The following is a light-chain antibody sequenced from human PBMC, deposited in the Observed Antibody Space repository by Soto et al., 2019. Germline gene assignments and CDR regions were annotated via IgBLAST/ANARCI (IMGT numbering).Light chain of an antibody. CDR3: QQRSNWRWT. CDR2: DAS. CDR1: QSVSSY. V-gene: IGKV3-11*01. J-gene: IGKJ1*01. Sequence: EIVLTQSPATLSLSPGERATLSCRASQSVSSYLAWYQQKPGQAPRLLIYDASNRATGIPARFSGSGSGTDFPLTISSLDPEDLAVYYCQQRSNWRWTFGQGTKVEIK.